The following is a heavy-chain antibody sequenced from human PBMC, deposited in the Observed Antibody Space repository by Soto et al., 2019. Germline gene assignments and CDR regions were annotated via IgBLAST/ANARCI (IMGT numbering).Heavy chain of an antibody. CDR2: ISAYNGNT. CDR3: ARPRVAVAGPGGPPPYNWFDP. V-gene: IGHV1-18*04. CDR1: GYTFTSYG. Sequence: QVQLVQSGAEVKKPGASVKVSCKASGYTFTSYGISWVRQAPGQGLEWMGWISAYNGNTNYAQKLQGRVTMTTDTSTSTAYMELRSLRSDDTAVYYCARPRVAVAGPGGPPPYNWFDPWGQGTLVTVSS. J-gene: IGHJ5*02. D-gene: IGHD6-19*01.